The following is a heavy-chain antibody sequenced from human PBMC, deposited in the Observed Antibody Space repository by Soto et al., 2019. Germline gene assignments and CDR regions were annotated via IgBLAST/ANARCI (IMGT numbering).Heavy chain of an antibody. J-gene: IGHJ5*02. D-gene: IGHD4-4*01. CDR1: GGSFSGYY. Sequence: QVQLQQWGAGLLKPSETLSLTCAVYGGSFSGYYWSWIRQPPGKGLEWIGEINHSGSTNYNPSLKSRVTISVDTSKNQFSLKLSSVTAADTAVYYCARGPAPTATRSFDPWGQGTLVTVSS. CDR3: ARGPAPTATRSFDP. V-gene: IGHV4-34*01. CDR2: INHSGST.